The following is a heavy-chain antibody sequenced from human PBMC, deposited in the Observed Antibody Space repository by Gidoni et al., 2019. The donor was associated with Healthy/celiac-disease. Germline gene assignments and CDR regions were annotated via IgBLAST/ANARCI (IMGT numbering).Heavy chain of an antibody. J-gene: IGHJ1*01. CDR1: GFTFSSYA. V-gene: IGHV3-23*01. CDR2: ISGSGGST. Sequence: EVQLLESGGGLVQPGGELRLSCAASGFTFSSYAMSWVRQAPGKGLEWVSAISGSGGSTYYADSVKGRFTISRDNSKNTLYLQMNSLRAEDTAVYYCAKGGLDYGDFQHWGQGTLVTVSS. CDR3: AKGGLDYGDFQH. D-gene: IGHD4-17*01.